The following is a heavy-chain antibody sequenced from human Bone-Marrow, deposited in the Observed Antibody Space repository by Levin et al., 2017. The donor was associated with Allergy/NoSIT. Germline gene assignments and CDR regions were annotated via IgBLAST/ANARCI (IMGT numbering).Heavy chain of an antibody. CDR3: AKERHKFCGLNSCSPSFFDY. V-gene: IGHV3-30*18. J-gene: IGHJ4*02. D-gene: IGHD2-2*01. CDR2: ISYDGKDK. Sequence: HPGGSLRLSCAASGFNFDWYYMHWVRQTPGQGPEWVGIISYDGKDKYYADSVKGRFTISRDNSKNTLYLQMNSLSPEDTAVYYCAKERHKFCGLNSCSPSFFDYWGQGVLVTVSS. CDR1: GFNFDWYY.